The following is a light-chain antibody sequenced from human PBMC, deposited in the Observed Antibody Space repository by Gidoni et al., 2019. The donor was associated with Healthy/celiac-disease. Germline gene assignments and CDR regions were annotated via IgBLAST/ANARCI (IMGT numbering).Light chain of an antibody. CDR1: QSLLHSNGYNY. V-gene: IGKV2-28*01. J-gene: IGKJ4*01. CDR2: LGS. CDR3: MQDLQTPLT. Sequence: DIVMTQSPLSLPVTPGEPASISCRSSQSLLHSNGYNYLDWYLQKQVQSPQLLIYLGSNRAAGVTDRFSGSGSGKDFTLKISRVEAEDVGVYYCMQDLQTPLTFXGXTKVEIK.